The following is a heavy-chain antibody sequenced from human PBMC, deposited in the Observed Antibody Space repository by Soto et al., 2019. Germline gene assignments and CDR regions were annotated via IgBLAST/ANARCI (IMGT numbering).Heavy chain of an antibody. CDR3: AKARIVGATRTPFDY. CDR1: GFTLSDYY. CDR2: ISSSRSTV. Sequence: GVSLRLSCAASGFTLSDYYMSWVRQAPGKGLEWLSYISSSRSTVYYVDSVKGRFTISRDNSKNTLYLQMNSLRAEDTAVYYCAKARIVGATRTPFDYWGQGTLVTVSS. J-gene: IGHJ4*02. V-gene: IGHV3-11*04. D-gene: IGHD1-26*01.